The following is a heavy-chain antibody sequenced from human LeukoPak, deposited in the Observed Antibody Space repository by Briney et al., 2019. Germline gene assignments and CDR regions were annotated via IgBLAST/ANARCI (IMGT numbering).Heavy chain of an antibody. J-gene: IGHJ3*02. CDR3: ARSPVRVRLHAFDI. CDR1: GGSFSGYY. Sequence: SETLSLTCAVYGGSFSGYYWSWIRQPPGKGLEWIGEINYSGSTNYNPSLKSRVTISVDTSKNQFSLKLSSVTAADTAVYYCARSPVRVRLHAFDIWGQGTMVTVSS. D-gene: IGHD3-10*01. V-gene: IGHV4-34*01. CDR2: INYSGST.